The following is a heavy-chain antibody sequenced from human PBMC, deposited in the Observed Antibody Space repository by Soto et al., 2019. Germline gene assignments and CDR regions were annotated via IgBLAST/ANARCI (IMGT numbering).Heavy chain of an antibody. CDR2: MNPNSGNT. V-gene: IGHV1-8*01. Sequence: SVKVSCKASGSTFTSYDINWVRQATERGLEWMGWMNPNSGNTGYAQKFQGRVTMTRNTSISTAYMELSSLRSEDTAVYYCARGGYSSGWYGVYYYYYGMDVWRQRTTVTVSS. J-gene: IGHJ6*02. CDR3: ARGGYSSGWYGVYYYYYGMDV. CDR1: GSTFTSYD. D-gene: IGHD6-19*01.